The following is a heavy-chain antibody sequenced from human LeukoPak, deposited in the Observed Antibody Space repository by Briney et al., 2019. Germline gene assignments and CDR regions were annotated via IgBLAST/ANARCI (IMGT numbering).Heavy chain of an antibody. V-gene: IGHV1-46*01. CDR1: GYTFTSYD. D-gene: IGHD1-26*01. J-gene: IGHJ4*02. CDR3: ARDSDMGRPQDY. Sequence: ASVKVSCKASGYTFTSYDINWVRQATGQGLEWMGIINPSGGSTSYAQKFQGRVTMTRDTSTSTVYMELSSLRSEDTAVYYCARDSDMGRPQDYWGQGTLVTVSS. CDR2: INPSGGST.